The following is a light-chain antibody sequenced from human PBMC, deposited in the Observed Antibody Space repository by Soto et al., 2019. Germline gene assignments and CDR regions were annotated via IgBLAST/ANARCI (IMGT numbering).Light chain of an antibody. CDR1: QSLSSW. V-gene: IGKV1-5*01. CDR2: DAS. Sequence: DIQMTQSPSTLSASVGDRVTITCRASQSLSSWLAWYQQKPGKAPNLLIYDASSLESGVPSRFSGSGSGTEFTRTISSLQPDDFATYYCQQYNTYVWTFGQGTKVEIK. J-gene: IGKJ1*01. CDR3: QQYNTYVWT.